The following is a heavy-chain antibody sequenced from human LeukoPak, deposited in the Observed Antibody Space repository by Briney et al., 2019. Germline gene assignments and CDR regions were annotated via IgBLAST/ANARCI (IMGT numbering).Heavy chain of an antibody. V-gene: IGHV3-21*01. Sequence: GGSLRLSCAASGFTFSSYSMNWVRQAPGKGLEWVSSITSSGSSIYYADSMRGRFAISRDNAKNSLYLQMNSLRAEDTAVYYCARTGGFGTTKFDNWGQGTLVTVSS. CDR1: GFTFSSYS. CDR3: ARTGGFGTTKFDN. CDR2: ITSSGSSI. D-gene: IGHD3/OR15-3a*01. J-gene: IGHJ4*02.